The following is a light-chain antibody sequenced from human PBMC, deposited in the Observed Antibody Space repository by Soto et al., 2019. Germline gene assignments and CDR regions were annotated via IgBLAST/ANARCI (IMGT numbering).Light chain of an antibody. CDR1: QSISNY. CDR2: AAT. Sequence: DIQMTQSPSSLSASVGDRVTLTCRASQSISNYLNWYQQQAGMAPKLVIYAATTLQRGVPSRFSGSGSGTDFTLTITSLQPEDFAIYFCQQSYNIPPTFGQGTRLEIK. V-gene: IGKV1-39*01. J-gene: IGKJ5*01. CDR3: QQSYNIPPT.